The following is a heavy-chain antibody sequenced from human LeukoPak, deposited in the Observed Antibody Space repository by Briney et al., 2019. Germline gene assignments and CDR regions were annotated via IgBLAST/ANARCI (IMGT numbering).Heavy chain of an antibody. J-gene: IGHJ4*02. CDR1: GSTFSTYS. CDR3: ARDSTYDFWSGYLYPPDY. V-gene: IGHV3-21*01. D-gene: IGHD3-3*01. CDR2: ISSSSSYI. Sequence: GGSLRPSCAAPGSTFSTYSRTWFRQAPGKGLEWASSISSSSSYIYYADSVKGRFTISRGNAKNSLYLQMNSLRAEDTAVYYCARDSTYDFWSGYLYPPDYWGQGTLVTVSS.